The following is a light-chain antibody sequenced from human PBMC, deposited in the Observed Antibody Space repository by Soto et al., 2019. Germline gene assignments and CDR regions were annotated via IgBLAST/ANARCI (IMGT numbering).Light chain of an antibody. CDR1: SSDVGGYNY. J-gene: IGLJ1*01. CDR2: DVS. Sequence: QLVLTQPASVSGYPGQSITISCTGTSSDVGGYNYVSWYQQHPGKAPKLMIYDVSNRPSGVSYRFSGSKSGNTASLTISGLQAEDEADYYCSSYTSSSTLYVFGTGTKLTVL. V-gene: IGLV2-14*03. CDR3: SSYTSSSTLYV.